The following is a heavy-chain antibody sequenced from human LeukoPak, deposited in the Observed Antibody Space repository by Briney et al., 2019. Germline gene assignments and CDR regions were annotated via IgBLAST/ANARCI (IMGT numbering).Heavy chain of an antibody. D-gene: IGHD6-13*01. CDR1: GYTFTSYD. CDR3: ARGHSSSWYGRGAFDI. J-gene: IGHJ3*02. CDR2: MNPNSGNT. V-gene: IGHV1-8*01. Sequence: ASVKVSCKASGYTFTSYDINWVRQATGQGLEWMGWMNPNSGNTGYAQKFQGRVTMTRNTSISTAYMELSSLRSEDTAVYYCARGHSSSWYGRGAFDIWGQGTMVTVSS.